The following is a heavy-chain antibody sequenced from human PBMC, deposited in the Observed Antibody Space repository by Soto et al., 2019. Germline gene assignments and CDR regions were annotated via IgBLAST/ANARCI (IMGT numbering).Heavy chain of an antibody. J-gene: IGHJ6*02. V-gene: IGHV1-2*02. CDR1: GYTFTGYY. CDR3: AKDQYQLIRRCYGLDV. Sequence: ASVKVSCKASGYTFTGYYMHWVRQAPGQGLEWMGWINPNSGGTNYAQKFQGRVTMTRDTSISTAYMELSRLRSDDTAVYYCAKDQYQLIRRCYGLDVWGQGTTVTVSS. D-gene: IGHD2-2*01. CDR2: INPNSGGT.